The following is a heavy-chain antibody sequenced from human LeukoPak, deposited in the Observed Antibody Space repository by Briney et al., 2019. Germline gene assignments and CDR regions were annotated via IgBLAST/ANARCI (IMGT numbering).Heavy chain of an antibody. J-gene: IGHJ5*02. CDR1: GFAVSSNY. Sequence: GGSLRLSCAASGFAVSSNYMSWVRQAPGKGLEWVSVIYSGGSTYYADSVKGRFTISRDNSKNTLYLQMNSLRADDTAVYYCARDTLIAAPTTGTVTRIGLFDTWGQGTLVTVSS. D-gene: IGHD6-13*01. CDR2: IYSGGST. V-gene: IGHV3-53*01. CDR3: ARDTLIAAPTTGTVTRIGLFDT.